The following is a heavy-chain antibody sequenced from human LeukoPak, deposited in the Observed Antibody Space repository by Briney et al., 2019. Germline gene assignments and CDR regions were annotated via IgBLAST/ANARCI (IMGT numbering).Heavy chain of an antibody. CDR3: ARSAIVVVPSDYYYYMDV. CDR1: GGTFSSYA. CDR2: IIPIFGTA. D-gene: IGHD2-2*01. V-gene: IGHV1-69*05. Sequence: ASVKFSCKASGGTFSSYAISWVRHAPGQGLEWIGGIIPIFGTANYAQKFQGRVTITTDESTSTPYMELSSLRSEDTAVYYCARSAIVVVPSDYYYYMDVWGKGTTVTVSS. J-gene: IGHJ6*03.